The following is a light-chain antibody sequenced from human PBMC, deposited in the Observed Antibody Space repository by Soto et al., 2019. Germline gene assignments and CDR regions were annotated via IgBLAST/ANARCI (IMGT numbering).Light chain of an antibody. CDR3: QSYDSSLSRYV. CDR2: TNT. J-gene: IGLJ1*01. Sequence: QSALTQPPSVSGAPGQRVTISCTGGSSNFGAGYDVHWYQQLPGTAPKLLIYTNTNRPSGVPDRSSGSKYGTPASLAITGLQAEDEADYYGQSYDSSLSRYVFGAGTKVTVL. V-gene: IGLV1-40*01. CDR1: SSNFGAGYD.